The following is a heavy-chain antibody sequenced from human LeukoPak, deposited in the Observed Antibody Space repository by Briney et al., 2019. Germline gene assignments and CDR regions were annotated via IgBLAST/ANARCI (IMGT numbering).Heavy chain of an antibody. CDR3: ASGYSSGWYAFDI. J-gene: IGHJ3*02. CDR1: GGSISSGGYY. CDR2: IYYSGST. Sequence: PSETLSLTCTVSGGSISSGGYYWSWIRQPPGKGLEWIGYIYYSGSTNYNPSLKSRVTISVDTSKNQFSLKLSSVTAADTAVYYCASGYSSGWYAFDIWGQGTMVTVSS. D-gene: IGHD6-19*01. V-gene: IGHV4-61*08.